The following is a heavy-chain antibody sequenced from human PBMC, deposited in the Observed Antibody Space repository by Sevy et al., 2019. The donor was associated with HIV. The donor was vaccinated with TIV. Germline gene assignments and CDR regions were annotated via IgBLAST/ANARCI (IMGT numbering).Heavy chain of an antibody. CDR2: ITYNDKT. CDR1: GFTFSSYT. V-gene: IGHV3-23*01. D-gene: IGHD1-26*01. Sequence: GGSLRLSCAASGFTFSSYTMTWVRQAPGKGLEWVSTITYNDKTFYADSVKGRFTIARDTSKNTLYLQMNSLRAEDTAVYYCGKALTIVWEKDAFNIWGQGTTVTVSS. CDR3: GKALTIVWEKDAFNI. J-gene: IGHJ3*02.